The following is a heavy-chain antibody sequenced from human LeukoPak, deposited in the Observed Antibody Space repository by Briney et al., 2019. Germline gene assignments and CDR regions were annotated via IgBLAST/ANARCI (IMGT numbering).Heavy chain of an antibody. CDR3: ARGSSGWPYQDAFDI. CDR1: GYTFTSYD. CDR2: MNPNSGNT. Sequence: ASVKVSCKASGYTFTSYDINWVRQATGQGLEWMGWMNPNSGNTGYAQRFQGRLTVTRNTSISTAYMELSSLRSEDTAVYYCARGSSGWPYQDAFDIWGQGTMVAVSS. V-gene: IGHV1-8*01. D-gene: IGHD6-19*01. J-gene: IGHJ3*02.